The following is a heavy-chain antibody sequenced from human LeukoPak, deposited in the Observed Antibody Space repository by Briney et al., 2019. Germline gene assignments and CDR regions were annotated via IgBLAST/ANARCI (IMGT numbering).Heavy chain of an antibody. Sequence: SETLSLTCAVCGGSFSGYYWSWIRQPPGKGLEWIGEINHSGSTNYNPSLKSRVTISVDTSKNQFSLKLSSVTAADTAVYYCARGLPYYYDSSGSPWGQGTLVTVSS. CDR3: ARGLPYYYDSSGSP. D-gene: IGHD3-22*01. V-gene: IGHV4-34*01. CDR2: INHSGST. J-gene: IGHJ5*02. CDR1: GGSFSGYY.